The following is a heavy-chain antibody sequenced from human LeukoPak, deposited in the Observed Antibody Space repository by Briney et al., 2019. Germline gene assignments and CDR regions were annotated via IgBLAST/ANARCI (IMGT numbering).Heavy chain of an antibody. D-gene: IGHD6-13*01. CDR1: GYTFTSYA. V-gene: IGHV1-3*01. Sequence: ASVKVSCKASGYTFTSYAMHWVRQAPGQRLEWMGWINAGNGNTKYSQKFQGRVTITRDTSASTAYMELSSLRSEDTAVYYCARESGIAAAGTVGYWGQGTLVTVSS. J-gene: IGHJ4*02. CDR2: INAGNGNT. CDR3: ARESGIAAAGTVGY.